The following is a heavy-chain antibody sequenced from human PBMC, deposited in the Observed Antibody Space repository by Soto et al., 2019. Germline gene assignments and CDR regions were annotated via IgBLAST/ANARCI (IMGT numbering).Heavy chain of an antibody. V-gene: IGHV3-23*01. CDR2: ISGSGGST. CDR1: GFTFSSYA. Sequence: EVQLLESGGSLVQPGGSLRLSCAASGFTFSSYAMSWVRQAPGKRLEWVSAISGSGGSTYYADSVKGRFTISRDNSKNILYLQMNSLRAEDTAVYYCAKPTQATTVTNNWFDPWGQGTLVTVSS. CDR3: AKPTQATTVTNNWFDP. D-gene: IGHD4-17*01. J-gene: IGHJ5*02.